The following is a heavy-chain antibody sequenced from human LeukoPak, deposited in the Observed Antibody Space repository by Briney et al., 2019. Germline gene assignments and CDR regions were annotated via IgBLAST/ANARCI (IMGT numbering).Heavy chain of an antibody. V-gene: IGHV5-51*01. CDR2: IYPGDSDP. D-gene: IGHD6-19*01. Sequence: GESLKISCQGSGYTFTNYWIGWVRQMPGKGLEWMGLIYPGDSDPRYSPSFQGQVTLPADKSINTAYLQWSSLKASDTAMYYCARTPGITVGHFDYWGQGTLVTVSS. CDR3: ARTPGITVGHFDY. CDR1: GYTFTNYW. J-gene: IGHJ4*02.